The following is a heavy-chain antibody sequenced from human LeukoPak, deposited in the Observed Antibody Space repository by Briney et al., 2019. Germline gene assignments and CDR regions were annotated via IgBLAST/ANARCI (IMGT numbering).Heavy chain of an antibody. D-gene: IGHD2-2*01. V-gene: IGHV6-1*01. CDR2: TYYRSKWYN. CDR3: ARDAPGQSYFDY. CDR1: GDSFSGDRAV. J-gene: IGHJ4*02. Sequence: SRTLSLTCAISGDSFSGDRAVWNWIRQSPSRGLEWLGRTYYRSKWYNHYAEFVKGRITVNPDTSKNQFSLQLNSVTPEDTAVYYCARDAPGQSYFDYWGQGTLVTVSS.